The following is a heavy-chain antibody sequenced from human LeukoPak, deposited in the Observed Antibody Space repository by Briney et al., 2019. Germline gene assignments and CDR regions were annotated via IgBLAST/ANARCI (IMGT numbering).Heavy chain of an antibody. V-gene: IGHV3-23*01. CDR1: GFTFSNSV. D-gene: IGHD2-21*01. Sequence: GGSLRLSCAASGFTFSNSVMTWVRQAPGKGMEWVSAISGSGGSTYYADSVKGRFTISRDDAKKSVYLQMDSLRAEDTAVYYCARFAEVYYYVDVWGTGTTVTVSS. CDR2: ISGSGGST. J-gene: IGHJ6*03. CDR3: ARFAEVYYYVDV.